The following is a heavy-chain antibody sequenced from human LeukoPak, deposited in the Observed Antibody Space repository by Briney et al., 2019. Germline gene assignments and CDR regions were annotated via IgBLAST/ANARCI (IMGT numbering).Heavy chain of an antibody. CDR1: GGSISSYC. D-gene: IGHD5-18*01. CDR2: IYYSGST. J-gene: IGHJ4*02. CDR3: ARRAPYSYEWSTLDY. V-gene: IGHV4-59*08. Sequence: SETLSLTCTFSGGSISSYCWSWIRQPPGKGLEGVGYIYYSGSTNYNPSLKSRVTISADTSKNQFSLKLSSVTAADTAVYYCARRAPYSYEWSTLDYWGQGTLVTVSS.